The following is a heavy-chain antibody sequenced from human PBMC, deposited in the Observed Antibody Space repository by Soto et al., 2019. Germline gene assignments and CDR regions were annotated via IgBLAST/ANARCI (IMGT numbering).Heavy chain of an antibody. Sequence: EVQLLESGGGLVQPGGSLRLSCAASGFTFSSYAMNWVRQAPGKGLEWVSVISGSGSSTYYADSVKGRFTISRDNSKNTLYLQMNSLRAEDTAVYYCAGRSSGWYFDYWGQGTLVTVSS. CDR1: GFTFSSYA. CDR3: AGRSSGWYFDY. V-gene: IGHV3-23*01. CDR2: ISGSGSST. D-gene: IGHD6-19*01. J-gene: IGHJ4*02.